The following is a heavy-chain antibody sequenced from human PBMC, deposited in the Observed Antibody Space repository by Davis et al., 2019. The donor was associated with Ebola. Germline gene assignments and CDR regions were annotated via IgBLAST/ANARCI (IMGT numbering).Heavy chain of an antibody. CDR1: GFSLSTSGVA. Sequence: SGPTLVKPTQTLTLTCTFSGFSLSTSGVAVGWIRQPPGKALEWPALIYWDDDKRYSTSLKCRLTITKDTSKNQVVLTMTNMDPVDTATYYCARTLSTAIREWDWFDPWGQGTLVTVSS. J-gene: IGHJ5*02. CDR3: ARTLSTAIREWDWFDP. D-gene: IGHD4-17*01. CDR2: IYWDDDK. V-gene: IGHV2-5*02.